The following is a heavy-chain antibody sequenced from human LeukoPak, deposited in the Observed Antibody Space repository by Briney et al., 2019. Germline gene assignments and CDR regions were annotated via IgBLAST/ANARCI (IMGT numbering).Heavy chain of an antibody. CDR1: GYTFTSYG. V-gene: IGHV1-18*01. CDR3: AREVGAVAGSNWFDP. Sequence: EASVKVSCKASGYTFTSYGISWVRQAPGQGLEWMGWISAYNGNTNYAQKLQGRVTMTTDTFTSTAYMELRSLRSDDTAVYYCAREVGAVAGSNWFDPWGQGTLVTVSS. J-gene: IGHJ5*02. CDR2: ISAYNGNT. D-gene: IGHD6-19*01.